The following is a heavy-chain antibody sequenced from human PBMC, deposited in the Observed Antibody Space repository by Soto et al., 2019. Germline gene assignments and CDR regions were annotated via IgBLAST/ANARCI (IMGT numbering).Heavy chain of an antibody. CDR3: TRQGGYRYGSGYYGMDV. CDR2: IRSKANSYAT. CDR1: GFTFSGSA. V-gene: IGHV3-73*01. Sequence: GGSLRLSCAASGFTFSGSAMHWVRQASGKGLEWVGRIRSKANSYATAYAASVKGRFTISRDDSKNTAYLQMNSLKTEDTAVYYCTRQGGYRYGSGYYGMDVWGQGTTVTVSS. J-gene: IGHJ6*02. D-gene: IGHD5-18*01.